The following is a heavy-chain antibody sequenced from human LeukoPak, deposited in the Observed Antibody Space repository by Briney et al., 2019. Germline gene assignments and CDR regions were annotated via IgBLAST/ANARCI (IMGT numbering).Heavy chain of an antibody. CDR2: IIPIFGTA. V-gene: IGHV1-69*01. D-gene: IGHD3-22*01. Sequence: GSSVKVSCKASGGTFSSYAISWVRQAPGRGLEWMGGIIPIFGTANYAQKFQGRVTITADESTSTAYMELSSLRSEDTAVYYCARTEQENYYDSSGYYYWGQGTLVTVSS. CDR3: ARTEQENYYDSSGYYY. CDR1: GGTFSSYA. J-gene: IGHJ4*02.